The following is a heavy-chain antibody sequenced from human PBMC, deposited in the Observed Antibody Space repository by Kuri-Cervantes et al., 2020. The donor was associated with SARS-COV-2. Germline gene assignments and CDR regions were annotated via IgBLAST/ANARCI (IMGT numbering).Heavy chain of an antibody. V-gene: IGHV1-2*04. J-gene: IGHJ3*02. CDR1: GYTFTSYY. CDR2: INPNSGGT. D-gene: IGHD3-16*01. Sequence: ASVKVSCKASGYTFTSYYMPRVRQAPGQGLEWMGWINPNSGGTNYAQKFQGWVTMTRETSISTVYMELSRLRSDDTAVYYCARSNPFGRLEDISQGGAFDIWGQGTMVTVSS. CDR3: ARSNPFGRLEDISQGGAFDI.